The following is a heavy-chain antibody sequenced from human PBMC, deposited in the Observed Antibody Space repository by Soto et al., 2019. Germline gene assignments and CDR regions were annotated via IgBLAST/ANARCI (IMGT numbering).Heavy chain of an antibody. J-gene: IGHJ4*02. CDR2: IYWDGDK. D-gene: IGHD1-26*01. V-gene: IGHV2-5*02. CDR3: AHRRGAYYFDY. Sequence: QITLKESGPTLVKPTQTLTLTCTFSGFSLSTNGVRVGWIRQPPGKALEWLALIYWDGDKRYSPSLKSRLTITKDTSKNQVVLTMTNMDPVDTATYYCAHRRGAYYFDYWGQGTLVTVSS. CDR1: GFSLSTNGVR.